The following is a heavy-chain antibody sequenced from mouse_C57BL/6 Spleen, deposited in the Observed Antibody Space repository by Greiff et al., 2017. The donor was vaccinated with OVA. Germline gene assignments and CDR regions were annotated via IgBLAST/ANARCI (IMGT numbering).Heavy chain of an antibody. D-gene: IGHD2-1*01. CDR3: ASGGNQDRYFDV. Sequence: QVQLQQSGAELMKPGASVKLSCKATGYTFTGYWIEWVKQRPGHGLEWIGEILPGSGSTNYNEKFKGKATFTADTSSNTAYMKLSSLTTEDSAIYDCASGGNQDRYFDVWGTGTTVTVSS. V-gene: IGHV1-9*01. CDR2: ILPGSGST. CDR1: GYTFTGYW. J-gene: IGHJ1*03.